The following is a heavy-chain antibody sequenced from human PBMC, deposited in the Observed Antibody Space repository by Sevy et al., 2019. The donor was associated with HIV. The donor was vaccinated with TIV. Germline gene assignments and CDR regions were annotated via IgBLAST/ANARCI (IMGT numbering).Heavy chain of an antibody. V-gene: IGHV3-33*01. CDR3: ASWTTPTNYFGMDV. J-gene: IGHJ6*02. CDR1: GITFSKYG. Sequence: GGSLRLSCAASGITFSKYGMHWVRQAPGRGLEWVAVIWYDGSNKYYAYSVKGRFTISRDNSKNTLYLQMNSLRAEDTAVYFCASWTTPTNYFGMDVWGQGTTVTVSS. CDR2: IWYDGSNK. D-gene: IGHD4-4*01.